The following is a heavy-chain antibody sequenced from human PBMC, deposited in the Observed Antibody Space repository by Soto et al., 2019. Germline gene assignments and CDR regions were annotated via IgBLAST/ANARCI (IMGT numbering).Heavy chain of an antibody. CDR1: GYTFTSYY. D-gene: IGHD5-18*01. V-gene: IGHV1-46*03. Sequence: QVQLVQSGAEVKKPGASVKVSCKASGYTFTSYYMHWVRQAPGQGLEWMGIINPSGGSTSYAQKFQGRVTMTRYPSTSTVYMELSSLRSEDTAVYYCARVYPSDTRYGYVGNNWFDPWGQGTLVTVSS. J-gene: IGHJ5*02. CDR3: ARVYPSDTRYGYVGNNWFDP. CDR2: INPSGGST.